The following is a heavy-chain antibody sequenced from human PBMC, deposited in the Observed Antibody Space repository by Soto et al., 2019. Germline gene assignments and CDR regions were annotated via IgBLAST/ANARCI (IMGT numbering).Heavy chain of an antibody. CDR2: ISSSGSTI. J-gene: IGHJ3*02. CDR1: GFTFSDYY. D-gene: IGHD3-3*01. Sequence: PGGSLRLSCAASGFTFSDYYMSWIRQAPGKGLEWVSYISSSGSTIYYADSVKGRFTISRDNAKNSLYLQMNSLRAEDTAVYYCARDPTIFGVVPGHDAFDIWGQGTMVTVSS. V-gene: IGHV3-11*01. CDR3: ARDPTIFGVVPGHDAFDI.